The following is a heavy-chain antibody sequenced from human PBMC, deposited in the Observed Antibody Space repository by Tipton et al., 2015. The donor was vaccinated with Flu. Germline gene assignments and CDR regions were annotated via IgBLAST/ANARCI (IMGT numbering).Heavy chain of an antibody. Sequence: QLVQSGAEVKKPGASVKVSCKASGYTFRNYAISWVRQAPGQGLEWMAWISGYSGYTNYTKRFQGRVTMTTDTSTSTVYMELRSLTSDDTAVYFCARVVDPLNWSSGWYYFDHWGQGTLVTVSS. CDR3: ARVVDPLNWSSGWYYFDH. CDR2: ISGYSGYT. D-gene: IGHD6-19*01. V-gene: IGHV1-18*01. CDR1: GYTFRNYA. J-gene: IGHJ4*02.